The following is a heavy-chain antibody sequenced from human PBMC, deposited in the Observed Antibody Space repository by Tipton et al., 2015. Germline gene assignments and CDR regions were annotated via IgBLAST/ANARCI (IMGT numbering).Heavy chain of an antibody. Sequence: LSLTCTVSGASVSSGPYYWSWIRQPPGKGLQWIGYISYTETSHYNPSLKSRVAISVDTSKNQFSLTLKSVTAADTAVYYCARDLEHGMDVWGQGTTVTVSS. V-gene: IGHV4-61*01. J-gene: IGHJ6*02. CDR1: GASVSSGPYY. D-gene: IGHD5-24*01. CDR3: ARDLEHGMDV. CDR2: ISYTETS.